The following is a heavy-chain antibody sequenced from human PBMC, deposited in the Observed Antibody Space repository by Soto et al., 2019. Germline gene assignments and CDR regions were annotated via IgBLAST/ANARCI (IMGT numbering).Heavy chain of an antibody. CDR3: ARDVRPGIAVAGTDY. Sequence: GGSLRLSCAASGVTVSSNYISWVRQAPGKGLEWVSVIYSGGSTYYADSVKGRFTISRHNSKNTLYLQMNSLRAEDTAVYYCARDVRPGIAVAGTDYWGQGTLVTVSS. CDR2: IYSGGST. V-gene: IGHV3-53*04. J-gene: IGHJ4*02. CDR1: GVTVSSNY. D-gene: IGHD6-19*01.